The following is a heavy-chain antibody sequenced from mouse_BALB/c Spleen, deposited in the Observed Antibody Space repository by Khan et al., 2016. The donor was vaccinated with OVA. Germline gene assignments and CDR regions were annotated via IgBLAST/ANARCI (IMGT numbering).Heavy chain of an antibody. CDR3: TSDGAYYRSDGWFAY. Sequence: QVQLKESGAELARPGASVKMSCKASGYTFTSYTMHWVKQRPGQGLEWIGYINPSSSYPNYTQKFKDKATLTADKSSSTAYMQLSSLTSEDSAVYYCTSDGAYYRSDGWFAYSGQGTLVTVSA. CDR1: GYTFTSYT. D-gene: IGHD2-14*01. CDR2: INPSSSYP. J-gene: IGHJ3*01. V-gene: IGHV1-4*01.